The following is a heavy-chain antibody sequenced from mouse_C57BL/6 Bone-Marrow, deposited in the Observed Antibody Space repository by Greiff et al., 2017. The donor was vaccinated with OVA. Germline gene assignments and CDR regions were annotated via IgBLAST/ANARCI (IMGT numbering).Heavy chain of an antibody. CDR1: GYTFTDYY. V-gene: IGHV1-76*01. CDR2: IYPGSGNT. CDR3: ARSEDYDYVPFAY. Sequence: VKVVESGAELVRPGASVKLSCKASGYTFTDYYINWVKQRPGQGLEWIARIYPGSGNTYYNEKFKGKATLTAEKSSSTAYMQLSSLTSEDSAVYFCARSEDYDYVPFAYWGQGTLVTVSA. J-gene: IGHJ3*01. D-gene: IGHD2-4*01.